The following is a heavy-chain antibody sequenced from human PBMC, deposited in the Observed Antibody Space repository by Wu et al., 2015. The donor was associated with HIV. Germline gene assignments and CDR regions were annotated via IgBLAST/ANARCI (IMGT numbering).Heavy chain of an antibody. V-gene: IGHV1-69*05. J-gene: IGHJ3*01. CDR3: VRVSVRRRDCNGGSCRVSILDAFNF. D-gene: IGHD2-15*01. CDR2: LIPIFGTD. Sequence: QVRLVQSGAEVKQPGSSVKVSCKASGGTFSSYAISWVRQAPGQGLEWMGGLIPIFGTDRYTQKFHDRVSITTDESSTTAYMDLIGLRSDDTAVYYCVRVSVRRRDCNGGSCRVSILDAFNFWGQGTLVTVSA. CDR1: GGTFSSYA.